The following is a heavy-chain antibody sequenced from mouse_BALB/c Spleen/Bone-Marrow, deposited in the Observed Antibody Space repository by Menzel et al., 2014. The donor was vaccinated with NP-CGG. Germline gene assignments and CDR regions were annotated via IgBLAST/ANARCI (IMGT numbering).Heavy chain of an antibody. CDR3: ARQGYYGRSDY. Sequence: VQLQQSGGGLVQPGGSLKLSCAASGFDFSSYWMSWVRQAPGKGLEWLGEINPYSSTINYTPSLKGKFIISRDNAKNTLYLQMSKVRSEDTAPYYCARQGYYGRSDYWGQGTTLTVSS. V-gene: IGHV4-1*02. D-gene: IGHD1-1*01. J-gene: IGHJ2*01. CDR2: INPYSSTI. CDR1: GFDFSSYW.